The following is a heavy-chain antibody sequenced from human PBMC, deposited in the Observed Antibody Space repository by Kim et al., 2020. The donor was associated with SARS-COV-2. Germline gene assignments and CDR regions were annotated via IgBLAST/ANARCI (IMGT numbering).Heavy chain of an antibody. Sequence: GGSLRLSCAASGFTFSDYYMSWIRQAPGKGLEWVSYISSSGSTIYYADSVKGRFTISRDNAKNSLYLQMNSLRAEDTAVYYCAREGGSYYSDYYYYYGMDVWGKGTTVTVSS. D-gene: IGHD1-26*01. CDR1: GFTFSDYY. CDR3: AREGGSYYSDYYYYYGMDV. J-gene: IGHJ6*04. V-gene: IGHV3-11*04. CDR2: ISSSGSTI.